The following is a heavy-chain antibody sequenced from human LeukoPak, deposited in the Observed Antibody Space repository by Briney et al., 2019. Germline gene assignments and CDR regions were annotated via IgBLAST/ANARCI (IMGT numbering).Heavy chain of an antibody. Sequence: PSETLSLICSVSGGSVSGGSYYWSWIRQPPGKGLEWIGYIYYSGSTSGSTNYSPSLKSRVTILVDTSKNQFSLRLTSVTSADTAVYHCARSNVHCGADCFGYFQHWGQGTLVTVSS. J-gene: IGHJ1*01. D-gene: IGHD2-21*02. CDR3: ARSNVHCGADCFGYFQH. V-gene: IGHV4-61*01. CDR2: IYYSGSTSGST. CDR1: GGSVSGGSYY.